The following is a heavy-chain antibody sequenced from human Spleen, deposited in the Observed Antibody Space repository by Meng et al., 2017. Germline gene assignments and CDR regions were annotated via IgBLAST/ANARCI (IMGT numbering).Heavy chain of an antibody. CDR3: AKASAYSSGWYPFFDY. J-gene: IGHJ4*02. Sequence: VELVGYEGVLSHPGGSRRLPCAASGFTFSTYAMAWVRQAPGEGLEWVSTLSGSGGSTYYADSVKGRFTISRDNSKNTLYLQMNSLRAEDTAVYRCAKASAYSSGWYPFFDYWGQGTLVTVSS. V-gene: IGHV3-23*04. CDR2: LSGSGGST. CDR1: GFTFSTYA. D-gene: IGHD6-19*01.